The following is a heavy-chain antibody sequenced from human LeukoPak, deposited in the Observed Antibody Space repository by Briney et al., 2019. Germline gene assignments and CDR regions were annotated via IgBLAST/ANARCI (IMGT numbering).Heavy chain of an antibody. CDR2: IGGSGSRT. Sequence: GGSLRLSCAASGFTFSSYSMNWVRQAPGKGLEWVSGIGGSGSRTYYADSVKGRFTISRDNSKNTVYLQMNNLRDEDTAVYYCAKDSHWILFDDWGQGTLVTVSS. D-gene: IGHD2-2*03. CDR3: AKDSHWILFDD. V-gene: IGHV3-23*01. CDR1: GFTFSSYS. J-gene: IGHJ4*02.